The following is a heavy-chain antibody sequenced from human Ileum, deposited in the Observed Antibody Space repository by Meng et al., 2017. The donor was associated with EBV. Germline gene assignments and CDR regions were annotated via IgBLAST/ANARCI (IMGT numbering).Heavy chain of an antibody. CDR3: ARGTGADY. CDR1: GSTFSVYG. V-gene: IGHV1-69*06. D-gene: IGHD3-10*01. J-gene: IGHJ4*02. CDR2: IIPALGTP. Sequence: HVKLVQSGPEGKNPGSSVKVSCKSSGSTFSVYGITWVRQAPGQGLEWMGGIIPALGTPKYARKFQDRLTITADKSTSTGYMELHSLTSNDTAVYFCARGTGADYWGQGTLVTVSS.